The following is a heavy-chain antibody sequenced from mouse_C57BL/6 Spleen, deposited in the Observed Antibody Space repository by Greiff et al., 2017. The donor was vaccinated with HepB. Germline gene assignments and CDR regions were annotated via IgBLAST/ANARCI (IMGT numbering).Heavy chain of an antibody. V-gene: IGHV1-69*01. CDR1: GYTFTSYW. CDR2: IDPSDSYT. J-gene: IGHJ1*03. Sequence: QVQLQQPGAELVMPGASVKLSCKASGYTFTSYWTHWVKQRPGQGLEWIGEIDPSDSYTNYNQKFKGKSTLTVDKSSSTAYMQLSSLTSEDSAVYYCARWPYYGSPYWYFDVWGTGTTVTVSS. CDR3: ARWPYYGSPYWYFDV. D-gene: IGHD1-1*01.